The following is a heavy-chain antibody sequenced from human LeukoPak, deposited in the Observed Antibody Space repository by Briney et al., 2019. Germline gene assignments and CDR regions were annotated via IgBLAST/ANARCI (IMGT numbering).Heavy chain of an antibody. CDR3: ARAARVAEDYYYYYGMDV. V-gene: IGHV1-8*01. Sequence: ASVKVSCKASGYTFTSYDINWVRQATGQGLEWMGWMNPNSGNTGYAQKFQGRVTMTRNTSISTAYMELSSLRSEDTAVYYCARAARVAEDYYYYYGMDVWGQGTTVTVSS. CDR2: MNPNSGNT. D-gene: IGHD3-3*01. J-gene: IGHJ6*02. CDR1: GYTFTSYD.